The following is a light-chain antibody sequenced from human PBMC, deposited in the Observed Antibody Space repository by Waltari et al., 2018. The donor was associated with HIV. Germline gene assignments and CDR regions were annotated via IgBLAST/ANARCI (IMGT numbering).Light chain of an antibody. V-gene: IGKV3-20*01. CDR1: QTVSSDS. Sequence: EIVVTQSPGTLSLFPGERATLSCRASQTVSSDSLAWYQQKPGQAPRLLISTTSSRATGIPDRFSGSGSGTDFTLTISRLETEDFAVYYCQQYDSAPYTFGQGTKLEIK. CDR2: TTS. J-gene: IGKJ2*01. CDR3: QQYDSAPYT.